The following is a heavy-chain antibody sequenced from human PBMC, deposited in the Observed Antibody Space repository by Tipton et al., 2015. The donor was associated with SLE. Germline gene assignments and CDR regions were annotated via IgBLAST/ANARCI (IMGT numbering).Heavy chain of an antibody. CDR3: AKSTCSSTSCDAFDI. CDR2: IDPSDSYT. V-gene: IGHV5-10-1*01. CDR1: GYSFTSYW. J-gene: IGHJ3*02. D-gene: IGHD2-2*01. Sequence: QSGPEVKKPGESLRISCKGSGYSFTSYWISWVRQMPGKGLEWMGRIDPSDSYTNYSPSFQGHVTISADKSISTAYLQWSSLKASDTAMYYCAKSTCSSTSCDAFDIWGQGTMVTVSS.